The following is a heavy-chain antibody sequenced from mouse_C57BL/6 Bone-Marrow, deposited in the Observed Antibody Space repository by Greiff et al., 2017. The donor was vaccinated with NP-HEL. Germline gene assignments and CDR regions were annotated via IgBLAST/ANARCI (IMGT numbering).Heavy chain of an antibody. CDR3: TTRANYFDY. Sequence: EVKLVESGAELVRPGASVKLSCTASGFNIKDDNMHWVKQRPEQGLEWIGLIDPENGDTEYDSKFQGKATITAATSSNTAYQHLSSLTSEDTAVYYCTTRANYFDYWGQGTTLTVSS. J-gene: IGHJ2*01. CDR1: GFNIKDDN. V-gene: IGHV14-4*01. CDR2: IDPENGDT.